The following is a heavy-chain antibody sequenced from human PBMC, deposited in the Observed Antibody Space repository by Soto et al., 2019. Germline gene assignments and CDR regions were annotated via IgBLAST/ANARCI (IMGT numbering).Heavy chain of an antibody. J-gene: IGHJ4*02. CDR1: GGSVSSGSYY. V-gene: IGHV4-61*01. CDR3: ARLYDSSGYFDY. Sequence: QVQLQESGPGLVKPSETLSLTCTVSGGSVSSGSYYWSWIRQPPGKGLEWIGYIYYSGSTNYNPSLKSRVTISIDTSNNQFSLKLSSVTAADTAVYYCARLYDSSGYFDYWGQGTLVTVSS. D-gene: IGHD3-22*01. CDR2: IYYSGST.